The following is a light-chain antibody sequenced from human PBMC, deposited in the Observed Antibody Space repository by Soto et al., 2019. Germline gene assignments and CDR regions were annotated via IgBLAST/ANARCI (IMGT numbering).Light chain of an antibody. CDR1: STDVGAYNY. CDR2: EVN. V-gene: IGLV2-14*01. Sequence: QSALTQPASVSESPGQSITISCTGTSTDVGAYNYVSLYQKYPGKAPKLMIYEVNYRPSGVSNRFSGSKSGNTASLTISGLQAEDEADYYCSSYTSSRTLVFGGGTNRTVL. CDR3: SSYTSSRTLV. J-gene: IGLJ2*01.